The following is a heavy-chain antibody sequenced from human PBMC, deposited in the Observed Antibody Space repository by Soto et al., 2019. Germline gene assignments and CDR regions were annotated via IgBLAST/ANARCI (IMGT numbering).Heavy chain of an antibody. D-gene: IGHD6-13*01. V-gene: IGHV1-18*04. J-gene: IGHJ4*02. CDR3: ARVGSSWYLAGTYYFDY. CDR2: ISAYNGNT. Sequence: ASVKVSCKASGYTFTSYGISWVRQAPGQGLEWMGWISAYNGNTNYAQKLQGRVTMTTDTSTSTAYMELRSLRSDDTAVYYCARVGSSWYLAGTYYFDYWGQGTLVTVSS. CDR1: GYTFTSYG.